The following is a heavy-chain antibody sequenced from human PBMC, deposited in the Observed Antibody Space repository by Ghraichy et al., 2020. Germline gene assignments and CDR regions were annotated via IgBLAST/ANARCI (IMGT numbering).Heavy chain of an antibody. J-gene: IGHJ5*02. D-gene: IGHD3-22*01. V-gene: IGHV4-34*01. CDR1: GGSFSGYY. CDR2: INHSGST. Sequence: ESLNISCAVYGGSFSGYYWSWIHQPPGKGLEWIGEINHSGSTNYNPSLKSRVTISVDTSKNQFSLKLSSVTAADTAVYYCARVGGYSSWFDPWGQGTLVTVSS. CDR3: ARVGGYSSWFDP.